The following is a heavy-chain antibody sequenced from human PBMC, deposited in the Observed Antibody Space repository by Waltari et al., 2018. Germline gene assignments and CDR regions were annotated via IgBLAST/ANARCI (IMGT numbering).Heavy chain of an antibody. CDR2: IDNDGSGT. D-gene: IGHD5-18*01. J-gene: IGHJ4*02. CDR1: GFAFSRLW. V-gene: IGHV3-74*01. CDR3: SRSPAGYSRSDY. Sequence: EVRLEESGGGLVQPGGSLRLSCTASGFAFSRLWMHWVRQAPGKGLVWVSRIDNDGSGTTYADSVMGRFTISRDNAKNTVYLEMNSLRAEDTAVYYCSRSPAGYSRSDYWGQGTLVTVSS.